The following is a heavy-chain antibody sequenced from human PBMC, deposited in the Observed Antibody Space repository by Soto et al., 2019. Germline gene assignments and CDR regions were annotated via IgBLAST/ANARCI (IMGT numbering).Heavy chain of an antibody. V-gene: IGHV3-21*01. J-gene: IGHJ4*02. Sequence: GSLRLSCAASGFTFTRYSMNWVRQAPGKRLEWVSSISSTTKYIYYADSMKGRFTVSRDNAKNSVYLEMNSLSAEDTALYYCARESEDLTSNFDYWGKGTLVTVSS. CDR1: GFTFTRYS. CDR3: ARESEDLTSNFDY. CDR2: ISSTTKYI.